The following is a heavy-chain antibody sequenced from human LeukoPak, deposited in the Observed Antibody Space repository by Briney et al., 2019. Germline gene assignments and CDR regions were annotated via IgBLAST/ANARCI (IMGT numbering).Heavy chain of an antibody. CDR1: GYTFTGYY. Sequence: ASVKVSCKASGYTFTGYYMHWVRQAPGQGLEWMGWINPNSGGTNYAQKFQGRVTMTRDTSISTAYMELSRLRSDDTAVYYCARFFNGIGIRYFDWLSTQDWFDPWDQGTLVTVSS. V-gene: IGHV1-2*02. CDR3: ARFFNGIGIRYFDWLSTQDWFDP. CDR2: INPNSGGT. J-gene: IGHJ5*02. D-gene: IGHD3-9*01.